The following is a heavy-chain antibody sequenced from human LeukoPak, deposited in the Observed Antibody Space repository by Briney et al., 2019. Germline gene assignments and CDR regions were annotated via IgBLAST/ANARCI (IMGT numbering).Heavy chain of an antibody. CDR2: ITASGDRT. V-gene: IGHV3-23*01. D-gene: IGHD2-15*01. CDR1: GFTFSDYV. Sequence: PGGSLRLSCAASGFTFSDYVMIGVRQAPGKGLEWVSGITASGDRTFYGDSVRGRLTMSRDNSKSTVYLQMNSLRVDDTAVYYCARRDIVVVVSASDYWGQGTLVTVSS. CDR3: ARRDIVVVVSASDY. J-gene: IGHJ4*02.